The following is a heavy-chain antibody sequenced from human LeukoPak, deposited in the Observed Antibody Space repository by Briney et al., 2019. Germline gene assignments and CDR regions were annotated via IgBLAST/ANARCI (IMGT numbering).Heavy chain of an antibody. D-gene: IGHD2-15*01. CDR2: ISWNSGSI. V-gene: IGHV3-9*01. CDR1: GFTFDDYA. CDR3: AKGDVVVGNYFDY. J-gene: IGHJ4*02. Sequence: PGRSLRLSCAASGFTFDDYAMHWVRQAPGKGLEWVSGISWNSGSIGYADSVKGRFTISRDNAKNPLYLQMNSLRAEDTALYYCAKGDVVVGNYFDYWGQGTLVTVSS.